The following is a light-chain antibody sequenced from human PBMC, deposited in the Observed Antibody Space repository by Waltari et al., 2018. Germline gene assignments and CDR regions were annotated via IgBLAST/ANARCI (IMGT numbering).Light chain of an antibody. CDR1: GSAIGGFNY. J-gene: IGLJ3*02. Sequence: QSALTQPASVSGSPGQSITLSCSGTGSAIGGFNYVSWYQQRPGKAPKLLIYGVSQRPSGVSDRFSGSKSGNRASLTISGLQAEDDSDYYCCSYTTTTTWMFGGGTKLTVL. V-gene: IGLV2-14*03. CDR2: GVS. CDR3: CSYTTTTTWM.